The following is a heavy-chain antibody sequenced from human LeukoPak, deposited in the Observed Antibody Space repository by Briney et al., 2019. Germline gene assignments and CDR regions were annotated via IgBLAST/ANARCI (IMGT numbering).Heavy chain of an antibody. D-gene: IGHD1-26*01. CDR2: IYYSGST. CDR1: GGSISSGGYY. J-gene: IGHJ4*02. Sequence: PSETLSLTCTVSGGSISSGGYYWSWIRQPPGKGLEWIGYIYYSGSTNYNPSLKSRVTISVDTSKNQFSLKLSSVTAADTAVYYCATGSPIDYWGQGTLVTVSS. CDR3: ATGSPIDY. V-gene: IGHV4-61*08.